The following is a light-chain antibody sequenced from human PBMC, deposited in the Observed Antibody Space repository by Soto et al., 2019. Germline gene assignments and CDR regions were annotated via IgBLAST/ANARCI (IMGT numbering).Light chain of an antibody. CDR1: ESIGTW. J-gene: IGKJ1*01. CDR3: QQFQSFSRT. CDR2: DAS. V-gene: IGKV1-5*01. Sequence: DIQMTQSPSTLSASVGDRVTITCRASESIGTWLAWYQQKPGKAPNLLIYDASSLQSGVPSRFSGRGSGTEFTLTISSLQPDDFATYYCQQFQSFSRTLGQGTKV.